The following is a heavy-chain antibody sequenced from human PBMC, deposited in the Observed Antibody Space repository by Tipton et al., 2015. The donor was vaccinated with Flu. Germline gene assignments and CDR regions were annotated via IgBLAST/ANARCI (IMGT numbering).Heavy chain of an antibody. CDR3: ARAPSGGSSIAARPNWFDP. CDR1: GGSFSGYY. CDR2: INHGGST. Sequence: LSCAVYGGSFSGYYWSWIRQPPGKGLEWIGEINHGGSTNYNPSLKSRVTISVDTSKNQFSLKLSSVTAADTAVYYCARAPSGGSSIAARPNWFDPWGQGTLVTVSS. J-gene: IGHJ5*02. V-gene: IGHV4-34*01. D-gene: IGHD6-6*01.